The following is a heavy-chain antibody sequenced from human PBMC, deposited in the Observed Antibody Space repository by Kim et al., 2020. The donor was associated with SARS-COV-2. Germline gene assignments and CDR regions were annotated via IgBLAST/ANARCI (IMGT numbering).Heavy chain of an antibody. J-gene: IGHJ6*02. Sequence: PAPKSRLTMSVDKSKNQFSLKLGSVTAADTAVYYCARVAAMYYYYGMDVWGQGTTVTVSS. V-gene: IGHV4-4*02. CDR3: ARVAAMYYYYGMDV. D-gene: IGHD2-2*01.